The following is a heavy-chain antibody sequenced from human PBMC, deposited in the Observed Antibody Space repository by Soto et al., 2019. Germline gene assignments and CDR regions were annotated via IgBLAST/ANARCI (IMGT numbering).Heavy chain of an antibody. J-gene: IGHJ4*02. CDR1: GYSISSGYY. D-gene: IGHD5-12*01. Sequence: SETLSLTCAVSGYSISSGYYWGWIRQPPGKGLEWIGSIYHSGSTYYNPSLKSRVTISVDTSKNQFSLKLSSVTAADTAVYYCARDTAVDIVPTMPFDYWGQGTLVTVSS. V-gene: IGHV4-38-2*02. CDR2: IYHSGST. CDR3: ARDTAVDIVPTMPFDY.